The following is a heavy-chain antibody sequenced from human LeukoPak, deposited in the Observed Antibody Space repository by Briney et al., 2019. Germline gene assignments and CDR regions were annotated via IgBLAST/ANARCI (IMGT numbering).Heavy chain of an antibody. Sequence: GESLKISCKGSGYSFTSYWIGWVRQMPGKGLEWMGIIYPGDSDTRYSPSFQGQVTISADKSIGTAYLQWSSLKASDTAMYYCAGLLWPYDSSGYLFDYWGQGTLVTVSS. V-gene: IGHV5-51*01. J-gene: IGHJ4*02. CDR2: IYPGDSDT. CDR1: GYSFTSYW. CDR3: AGLLWPYDSSGYLFDY. D-gene: IGHD3-22*01.